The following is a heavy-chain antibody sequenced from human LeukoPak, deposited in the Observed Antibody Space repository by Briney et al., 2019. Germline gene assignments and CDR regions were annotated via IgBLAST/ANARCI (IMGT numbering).Heavy chain of an antibody. D-gene: IGHD6-13*01. V-gene: IGHV1-69*13. CDR2: IIPIFGTA. CDR3: ARVGEVSSSSWYEGHGY. CDR1: GGTFSSYA. Sequence: SVKVSCKASGGTFSSYAISWVRQAPGQGLEWMGGIIPIFGTANYAQKFQGRVTITADESTSTAYMELSSLRSEDTAVYYCARVGEVSSSSWYEGHGYWGQGTLVTVSS. J-gene: IGHJ4*02.